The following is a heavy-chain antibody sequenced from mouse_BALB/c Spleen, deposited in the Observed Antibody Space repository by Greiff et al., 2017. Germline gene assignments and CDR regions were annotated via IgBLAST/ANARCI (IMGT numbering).Heavy chain of an antibody. CDR1: GFTFTDYY. V-gene: IGHV7-3*02. CDR3: ASDIDSAY. D-gene: IGHD2-4*01. Sequence: EVKLVESGGGLVQPGGSLRLSCATSGFTFTDYYMSWVRQPPGKALEWLGFIRNKANGYTTEYSASVKGRFTIARDNSQSILYLQMNTLRAEDSATYYCASDIDSAYWGQGTLVTVSA. CDR2: IRNKANGYTT. J-gene: IGHJ3*01.